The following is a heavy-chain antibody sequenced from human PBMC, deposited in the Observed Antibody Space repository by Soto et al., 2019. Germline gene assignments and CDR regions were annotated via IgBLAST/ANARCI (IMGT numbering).Heavy chain of an antibody. J-gene: IGHJ4*02. V-gene: IGHV2-5*02. D-gene: IGHD3-9*01. CDR1: GFSLSTSGVG. Sequence: QVTLKESGPTLVKPTQTLTLTCTFSGFSLSTSGVGGGWIRQPPGKALECLAIIFCDYDKRYSLSLKSRLTITKGTSKNQVVLTMTNMDPVDTATYSCAHSPPYVILTGSLNYFDYWGQGTLVTVSS. CDR2: IFCDYDK. CDR3: AHSPPYVILTGSLNYFDY.